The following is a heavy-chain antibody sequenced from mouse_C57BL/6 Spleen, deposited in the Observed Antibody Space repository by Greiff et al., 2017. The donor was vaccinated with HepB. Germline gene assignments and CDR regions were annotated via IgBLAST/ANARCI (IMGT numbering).Heavy chain of an antibody. V-gene: IGHV1-52*01. D-gene: IGHD1-1*01. Sequence: QVQLKQPGAELVRPGSSVKLSCKASGYTFTSYWMHWVKQRPIQGLEWIGNIDPSDSETHYNQKFKDKATLTVDKSSSTAYMQLSSLTSEDSAVYYCARYRYGSREYYFDYWGQGTTLTVSS. CDR3: ARYRYGSREYYFDY. CDR2: IDPSDSET. J-gene: IGHJ2*01. CDR1: GYTFTSYW.